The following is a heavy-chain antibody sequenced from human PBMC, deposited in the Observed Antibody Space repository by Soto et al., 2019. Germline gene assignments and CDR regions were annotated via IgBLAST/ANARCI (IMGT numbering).Heavy chain of an antibody. V-gene: IGHV4-59*01. CDR1: GGSISSYY. Sequence: PSETLSLTCTVSGGSISSYYWSWIRQPPGKGLEWIGYIYYSGSTNYNPSLKSRVTISVDTSKNQFSLKLSSVTAADTAVYYCARGSYCSSNSCSTHFDYWGQGTLVTVSS. CDR3: ARGSYCSSNSCSTHFDY. J-gene: IGHJ4*02. CDR2: IYYSGST. D-gene: IGHD2-2*01.